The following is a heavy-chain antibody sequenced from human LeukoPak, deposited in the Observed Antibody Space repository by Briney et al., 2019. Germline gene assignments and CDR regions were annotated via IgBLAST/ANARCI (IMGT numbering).Heavy chain of an antibody. V-gene: IGHV3-48*04. CDR2: ISSSGSTI. CDR3: AREVVDTAMMYYFDY. D-gene: IGHD5-18*01. J-gene: IGHJ4*02. CDR1: GFTFSDYS. Sequence: PGGSLRLSCAASGFTFSDYSMNWVRQAPGKGLEWVSYISSSGSTIYHADSVKGRFTISRDNAKNSLYLQMNSLRAEDTAVYYCAREVVDTAMMYYFDYWGQGTLVTVSS.